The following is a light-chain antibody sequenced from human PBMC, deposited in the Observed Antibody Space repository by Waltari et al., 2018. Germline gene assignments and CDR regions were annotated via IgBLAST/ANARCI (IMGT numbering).Light chain of an antibody. CDR1: QNINYN. J-gene: IGKJ1*01. CDR3: QQYDDWPRT. V-gene: IGKV3-15*01. Sequence: EIVMTQSPGTLSVSPGESATLSCRAHQNINYNLAWYHQRPGQAPRLVVYGVSTRAAGIPRRVSGRGSGTEFTLTISSLQSEDFGVYYCQQYDDWPRTFGQGTKVEIK. CDR2: GVS.